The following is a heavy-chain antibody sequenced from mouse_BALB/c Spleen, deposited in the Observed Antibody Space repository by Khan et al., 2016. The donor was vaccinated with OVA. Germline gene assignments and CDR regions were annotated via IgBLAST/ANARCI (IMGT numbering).Heavy chain of an antibody. D-gene: IGHD2-14*01. V-gene: IGHV1-4*01. CDR2: INPSNGYT. CDR3: ARDGAYYRNDGWFAY. Sequence: QVQLKQSGAELARPWASVKMSCKASGYTFTSYTIHWIKLRPGQGLEWIGYINPSNGYTNYNQTFKDKATLTADKSSTTAYMQLSSLTSDDSAVYNCARDGAYYRNDGWFAYWGQGTLVTVSA. J-gene: IGHJ3*01. CDR1: GYTFTSYT.